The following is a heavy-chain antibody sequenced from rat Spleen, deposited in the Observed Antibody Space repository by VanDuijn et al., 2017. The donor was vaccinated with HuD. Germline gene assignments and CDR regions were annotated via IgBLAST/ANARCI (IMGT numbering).Heavy chain of an antibody. CDR2: ISYDGSGT. V-gene: IGHV5-7*01. CDR3: TRGGFYRY. CDR1: GFTFSDYN. J-gene: IGHJ2*01. Sequence: EVQLVESDGGLVQPGRSLKLSCAASGFTFSDYNMAWVRQTPKMGLGWVATISYDGSGTYYRDSVKGRFTISRNNAKDTLYLQMDSLRSEDTATYYCTRGGFYRYWGQGVMVTVSS. D-gene: IGHD1-1*01.